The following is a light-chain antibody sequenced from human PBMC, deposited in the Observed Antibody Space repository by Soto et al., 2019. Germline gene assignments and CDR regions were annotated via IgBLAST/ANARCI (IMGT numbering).Light chain of an antibody. CDR1: QSVSSN. J-gene: IGKJ3*01. CDR3: QQYNNWPLFT. V-gene: IGKV3-15*01. CDR2: GAS. Sequence: EIVMTQSPATLSVSPGERATLSCRASQSVSSNLAWYQQKPGQAPRLLIYGASTRATGIPAGFSGSGSGTEFTLTISSLQSEDFAVYYCQQYNNWPLFTFGPGTKVDIK.